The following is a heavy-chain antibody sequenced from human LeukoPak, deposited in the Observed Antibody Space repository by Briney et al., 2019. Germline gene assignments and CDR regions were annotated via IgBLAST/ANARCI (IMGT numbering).Heavy chain of an antibody. CDR3: TPDSITMTHDY. Sequence: GGSLRPSCAASGFTFSGSAMHWVRQASGKGLEWVGRIRSKANSYATAYAASVKGRFTISRDDSKNTAYLQMNSLKTEDTAVYYCTPDSITMTHDYWGQGTLVTVSS. V-gene: IGHV3-73*01. CDR1: GFTFSGSA. J-gene: IGHJ4*02. CDR2: IRSKANSYAT. D-gene: IGHD3-22*01.